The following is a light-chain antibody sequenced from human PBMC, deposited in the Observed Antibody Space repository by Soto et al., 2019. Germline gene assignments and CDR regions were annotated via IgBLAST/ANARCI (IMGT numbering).Light chain of an antibody. CDR1: QTISSW. CDR2: KAS. J-gene: IGKJ1*01. CDR3: QHYIHWLKST. V-gene: IGKV1-5*03. Sequence: DIQMTQSPSTLSGSVGDRVTITCRASQTISSWLAWYQQKPGKAPKLLIYKASTLKSGVPSRFSGSGSGTEFTLTISSLQPHDFSPYYCQHYIHWLKSTFGQGTKVDIK.